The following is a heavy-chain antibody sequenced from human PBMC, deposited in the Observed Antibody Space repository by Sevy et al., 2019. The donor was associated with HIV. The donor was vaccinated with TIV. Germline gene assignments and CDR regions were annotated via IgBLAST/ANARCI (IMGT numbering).Heavy chain of an antibody. J-gene: IGHJ6*02. CDR2: IWYDGSNK. Sequence: GGSLRLSCAGSGFTFSNYGMHWVRQAPGKGLEWVAIIWYDGSNKYYTESVKGRFTISRENSKKILYLQMNGLRAEDTAVYYCARDKLQTTGSLGDYYYGLDVWGQGTRVTVSS. CDR1: GFTFSNYG. D-gene: IGHD3-16*01. V-gene: IGHV3-33*01. CDR3: ARDKLQTTGSLGDYYYGLDV.